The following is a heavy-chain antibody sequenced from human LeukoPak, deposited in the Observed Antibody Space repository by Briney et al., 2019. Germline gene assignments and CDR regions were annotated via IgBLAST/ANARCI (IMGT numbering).Heavy chain of an antibody. D-gene: IGHD2-2*01. CDR1: GFTFSSYA. CDR2: ISGSGGST. CDR3: AKDGPQSEYQSLGSSDY. J-gene: IGHJ4*02. V-gene: IGHV3-23*01. Sequence: GGSLRLSCAASGFTFSSYAMSWVRQAPGKGLEWVSGISGSGGSTYYADSVKGRFTISRDNSKNTLYLQMNSLRAEDTAVYYCAKDGPQSEYQSLGSSDYWGQGTLVTVSS.